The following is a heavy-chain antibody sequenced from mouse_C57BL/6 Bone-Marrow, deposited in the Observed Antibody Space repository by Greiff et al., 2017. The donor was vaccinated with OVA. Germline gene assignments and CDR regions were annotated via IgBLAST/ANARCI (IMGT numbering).Heavy chain of an antibody. Sequence: VQLQESGAELVKPGASVKLSCKASGYTFTSYWMHWVKQRPGQGLEWIGMIHPNSGSTNYNEKFKSKATLTVDKSSSTAYMQLSSLTSEDSAVYYCEYGSSLFAYWGQGTLVTVSA. D-gene: IGHD1-1*01. CDR1: GYTFTSYW. CDR3: EYGSSLFAY. V-gene: IGHV1-64*01. CDR2: IHPNSGST. J-gene: IGHJ3*01.